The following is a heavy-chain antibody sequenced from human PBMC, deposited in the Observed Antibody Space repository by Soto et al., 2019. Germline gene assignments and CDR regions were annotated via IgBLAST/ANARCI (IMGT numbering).Heavy chain of an antibody. V-gene: IGHV1-2*02. CDR2: INPSSGFT. J-gene: IGHJ5*02. D-gene: IGHD6-13*01. CDR3: ARDLHSSRWYRGWFDP. CDR1: GYTFTAYY. Sequence: ASVKVSCKASGYTFTAYYMHWVRQAPGQGLEWMGWINPSSGFTNYAQNFQGRVTMTRDTSITTAYMELISLRSDDTAVYYCARDLHSSRWYRGWFDPWGQGTLVTVSS.